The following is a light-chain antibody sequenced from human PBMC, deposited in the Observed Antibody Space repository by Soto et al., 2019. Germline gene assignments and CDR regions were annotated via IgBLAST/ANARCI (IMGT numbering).Light chain of an antibody. V-gene: IGLV2-11*01. CDR2: DVS. Sequence: QSALTQPRSVSGSPGQSVTISCLEPASDVGGYNYVSWYQQHPGKAPKLMIYDVSKRPSGVPDRFSGSKSGNTASLTISGLQAEDEADYYCCSYAGSLYVFGTGTKLTVL. CDR1: ASDVGGYNY. CDR3: CSYAGSLYV. J-gene: IGLJ1*01.